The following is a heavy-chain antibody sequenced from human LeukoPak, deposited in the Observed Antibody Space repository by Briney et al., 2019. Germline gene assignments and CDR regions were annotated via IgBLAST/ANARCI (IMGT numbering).Heavy chain of an antibody. D-gene: IGHD2-2*01. CDR2: ISAYNGNT. J-gene: IGHJ5*02. V-gene: IGHV1-18*01. Sequence: GALVKVSCKASGYTFTSYGISWVRQAPGQGLEWMGWISAYNGNTNYAQKLQGRVTMTTDTSTSTAYMELRSLRSDDTAVYYCARGRDIVVVPAAMEDWFDPWGQGTLVTVSS. CDR1: GYTFTSYG. CDR3: ARGRDIVVVPAAMEDWFDP.